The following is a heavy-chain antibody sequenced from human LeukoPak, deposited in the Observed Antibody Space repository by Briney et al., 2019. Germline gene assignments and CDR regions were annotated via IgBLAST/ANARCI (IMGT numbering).Heavy chain of an antibody. CDR2: ISSSSSYI. D-gene: IGHD6-13*01. Sequence: GGSLRLSCAASGFTFSSYSMNWVRQAPGKGLEWVSSISSSSSYIYYVDSVLGRFTISRDNSKNTLFLQMNSLRAEDTAVYYCAKDRSKSWAFDYWGQGSLITVSS. CDR3: AKDRSKSWAFDY. V-gene: IGHV3-21*01. CDR1: GFTFSSYS. J-gene: IGHJ4*02.